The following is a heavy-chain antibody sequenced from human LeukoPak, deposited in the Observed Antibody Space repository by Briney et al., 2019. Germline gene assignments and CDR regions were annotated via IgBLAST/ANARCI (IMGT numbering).Heavy chain of an antibody. V-gene: IGHV4-39*02. J-gene: IGHJ4*02. CDR3: ARSSAGVPFGY. CDR2: ISNSGTS. D-gene: IGHD3-10*01. CDR1: GGSISTGSYY. Sequence: SETLSLTCTVSGGSISTGSYYWGCVRPPQGKGLEYFGSISNSGTSYYDPSHKSRAIISVNTSKNLFSLKLSSMSDEDTADYYFARSSAGVPFGYWVRGPLATVS.